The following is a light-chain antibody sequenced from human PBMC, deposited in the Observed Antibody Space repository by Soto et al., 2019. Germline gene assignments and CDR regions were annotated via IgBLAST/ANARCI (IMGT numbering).Light chain of an antibody. J-gene: IGKJ1*01. Sequence: EIVFTQSPCTLSLSPGERATLSCGASESVSSSHLDWYQQKPGQAPRLLIYGASSRATGIPDRFSGSGSGTDFTLTISRLEPEDFAVYYCQQYVASPPTFGQGTKVDIK. V-gene: IGKV3-20*01. CDR2: GAS. CDR1: ESVSSSH. CDR3: QQYVASPPT.